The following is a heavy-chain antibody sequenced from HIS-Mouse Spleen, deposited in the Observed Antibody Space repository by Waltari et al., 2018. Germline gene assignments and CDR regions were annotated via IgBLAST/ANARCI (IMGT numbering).Heavy chain of an antibody. V-gene: IGHV4-38-2*02. J-gene: IGHJ4*02. D-gene: IGHD5-12*01. CDR1: GYSISSGYY. CDR2: IFHSGST. Sequence: QVQLQESGPGLVKPSETLSLTCTVSGYSISSGYYWGWIRQPPGKGLEWIGSIFHSGSTYYNPSIKSRVTISVDTSKNQFSLKLSSVTAADTAVYYCARGVASSYYFDYWGQGTLVTVSS. CDR3: ARGVASSYYFDY.